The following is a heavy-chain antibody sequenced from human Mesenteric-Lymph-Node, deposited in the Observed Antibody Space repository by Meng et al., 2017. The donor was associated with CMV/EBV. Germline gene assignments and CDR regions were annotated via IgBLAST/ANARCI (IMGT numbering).Heavy chain of an antibody. D-gene: IGHD3-22*01. J-gene: IGHJ4*02. CDR2: ILDDGINK. CDR3: ARGYYYGSSGYSYVDY. V-gene: IGHV3-30-3*01. Sequence: GGSLRLSCAASGFTLSSFTMHWVRQAPGKGLEWVAVILDDGINKYYADSVKGRFTISRDNSKNTLYVQMNSLRAEDTALYYCARGYYYGSSGYSYVDYWGQGTLVTVSS. CDR1: GFTLSSFT.